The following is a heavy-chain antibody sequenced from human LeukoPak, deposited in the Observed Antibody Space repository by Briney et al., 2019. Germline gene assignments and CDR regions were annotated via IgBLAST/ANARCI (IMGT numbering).Heavy chain of an antibody. CDR3: AKEIRDTSGYYGWLDP. CDR2: ISSDGKDK. J-gene: IGHJ5*02. D-gene: IGHD3-3*01. Sequence: GGSLRLSCGASGFTFSSYGMYWVRQAPGKGLEWVALISSDGKDKYYADSVKGRFAVSRDNSKNTLYLHLNSLRAEDTALYYCAKEIRDTSGYYGWLDPWGQGTLVTVSS. V-gene: IGHV3-30*18. CDR1: GFTFSSYG.